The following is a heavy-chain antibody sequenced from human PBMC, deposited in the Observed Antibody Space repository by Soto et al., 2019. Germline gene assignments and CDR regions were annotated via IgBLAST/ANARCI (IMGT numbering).Heavy chain of an antibody. CDR1: GFTFSSYA. CDR2: ISGSGGST. J-gene: IGHJ4*02. CDR3: AKDRAEWGSYDY. V-gene: IGHV3-23*01. Sequence: EVQMLESGGGLVQPGESLRLSCAASGFTFSSYAMSWVRQAPGKGLKWVSTISGSGGSTYYAESVKGRFTISRDNSKNTLYLQMNSLRAEDMAVYYCAKDRAEWGSYDYWGQGILDTVSS. D-gene: IGHD7-27*01.